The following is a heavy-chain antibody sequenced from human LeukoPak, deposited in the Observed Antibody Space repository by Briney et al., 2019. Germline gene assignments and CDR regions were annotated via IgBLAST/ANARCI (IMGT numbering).Heavy chain of an antibody. CDR2: INHSGST. Sequence: SETLFLTCAVYGGSFSGYYWSWIRQPPGKGLEWIGEINHSGSTNYNPSLKSRVTISVDTSKNQFSLKLSSVTAADTAVYYCARDPYGDHFDPWGQGTLVTVSS. J-gene: IGHJ5*02. CDR3: ARDPYGDHFDP. V-gene: IGHV4-34*01. D-gene: IGHD4-17*01. CDR1: GGSFSGYY.